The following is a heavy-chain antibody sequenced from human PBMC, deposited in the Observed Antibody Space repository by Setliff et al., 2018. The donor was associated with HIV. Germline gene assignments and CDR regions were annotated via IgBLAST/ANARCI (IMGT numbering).Heavy chain of an antibody. J-gene: IGHJ4*02. CDR3: ARQVRGYSGYEPDY. CDR1: GYSFITYW. Sequence: GESLKISCKGSGYSFITYWIGWVRQRPGKGLEWMGIMNPDGSNTRYSPSFQGQVTISVDESISTAYLQWSSLKASDTAMYYCARQVRGYSGYEPDYWGQGTLVTVSS. D-gene: IGHD5-12*01. V-gene: IGHV5-51*01. CDR2: MNPDGSNT.